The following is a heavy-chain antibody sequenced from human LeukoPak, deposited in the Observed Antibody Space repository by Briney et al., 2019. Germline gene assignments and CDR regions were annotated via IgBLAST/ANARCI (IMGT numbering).Heavy chain of an antibody. CDR2: IHDSGST. V-gene: IGHV4-30-4*01. Sequence: SQTLSLTCTVSGDSISNGDYYWSWIRQPPGKGLEWIGYIHDSGSTYYNPSLKSRVTISVDKSKNQFSLKLSSVTAADTAVYYCASPPADYCSSTSCSGYWGQGTLVTVSS. D-gene: IGHD2-2*01. CDR3: ASPPADYCSSTSCSGY. J-gene: IGHJ4*02. CDR1: GDSISNGDYY.